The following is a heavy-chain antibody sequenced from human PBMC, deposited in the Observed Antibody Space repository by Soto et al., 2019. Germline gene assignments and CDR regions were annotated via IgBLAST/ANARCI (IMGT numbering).Heavy chain of an antibody. D-gene: IGHD1-26*01. CDR3: ARGVVGATAPDY. Sequence: QLQLQESGPGLVKPSETLPLTCTVSGGSINSNTYYWGWIRQPPGKGLEWIGSIYYGGSTYYNPSVKSRVTISVDTSKNQFSLKLSSVTAADMAVYLCARGVVGATAPDYWGQGTLVTVSS. J-gene: IGHJ4*02. V-gene: IGHV4-39*01. CDR1: GGSINSNTYY. CDR2: IYYGGST.